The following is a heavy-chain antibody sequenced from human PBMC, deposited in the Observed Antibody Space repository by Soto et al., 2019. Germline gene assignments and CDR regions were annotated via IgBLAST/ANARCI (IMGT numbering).Heavy chain of an antibody. CDR3: ARSASGSNYYGSGNWFDP. D-gene: IGHD3-10*01. Sequence: ASVKVSCKASEYTFTSYYMHWVRQAPGQGLEWMGIINPSGGSTSYAQKFQGRVTMTRDTSTSTVYMELSSLRSEDTAVYYCARSASGSNYYGSGNWFDPWGQGTLVTVS. CDR1: EYTFTSYY. J-gene: IGHJ5*02. V-gene: IGHV1-46*03. CDR2: INPSGGST.